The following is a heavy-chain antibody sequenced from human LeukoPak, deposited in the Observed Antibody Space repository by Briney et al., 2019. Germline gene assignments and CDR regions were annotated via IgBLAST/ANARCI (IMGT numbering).Heavy chain of an antibody. CDR2: ISYDGSNK. Sequence: GGSLRLSCAASGFTFSSYGMPWVRQAPGKGLEWVAVISYDGSNKYYADSVKGRFTISRDNSKNTLYLQMNSLRAEDTAVYYCAKERYSSSWYGDYWGQGTLVTVSS. V-gene: IGHV3-30*18. J-gene: IGHJ4*02. CDR3: AKERYSSSWYGDY. CDR1: GFTFSSYG. D-gene: IGHD6-13*01.